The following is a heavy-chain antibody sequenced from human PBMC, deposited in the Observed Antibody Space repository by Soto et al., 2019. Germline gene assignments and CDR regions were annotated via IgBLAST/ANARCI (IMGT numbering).Heavy chain of an antibody. V-gene: IGHV4-59*01. CDR3: ARESPLAAETYYYYYYMDV. D-gene: IGHD2-15*01. J-gene: IGHJ6*03. Sequence: PSETLSLTCTVSGGSISSYYWSWIRQPPGKGLEWIGYIYYSGSTNYNPSLKSRVTISVDTSKNQFSLKLSSVTAADTAVYYCARESPLAAETYYYYYYMDVWGKGTTVTVSS. CDR1: GGSISSYY. CDR2: IYYSGST.